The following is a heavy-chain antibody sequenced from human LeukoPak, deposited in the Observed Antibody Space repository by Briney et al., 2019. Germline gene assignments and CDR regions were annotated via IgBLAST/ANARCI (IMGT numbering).Heavy chain of an antibody. D-gene: IGHD1-20*01. CDR1: GYTFTDHY. J-gene: IGHJ4*02. CDR3: ARDKGRRYPNSRSNFGDY. CDR2: INPNNGGP. V-gene: IGHV1-2*02. Sequence: ASVKVSCKASGYTFTDHYMHWVRQAPGQGLEWMGWINPNNGGPNYAQKFLGRVTMARDTSISTAYMELSRLRSDDTAVYYCARDKGRRYPNSRSNFGDYWGQGTLVTVSS.